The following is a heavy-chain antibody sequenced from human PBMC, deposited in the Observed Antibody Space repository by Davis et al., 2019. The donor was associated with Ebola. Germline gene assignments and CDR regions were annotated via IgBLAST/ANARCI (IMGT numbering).Heavy chain of an antibody. CDR1: GGSFSGYY. CDR3: ARGGGSSWPYGAYSWFDP. V-gene: IGHV4-34*01. J-gene: IGHJ5*02. Sequence: PSETLSLTCAVYGGSFSGYYWSWIRQPPGKGLEWIGEINHSGSTNYNPSLKSRVTISVDTSKNQFSLKLSSVTAADTAVYYCARGGGSSWPYGAYSWFDPWGQGTLVTVSS. D-gene: IGHD6-13*01. CDR2: INHSGST.